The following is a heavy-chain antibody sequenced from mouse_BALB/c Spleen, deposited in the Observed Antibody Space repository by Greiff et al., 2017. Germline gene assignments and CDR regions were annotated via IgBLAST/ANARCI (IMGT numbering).Heavy chain of an antibody. CDR1: GFTFSSYG. CDR2: ISSGSSTI. Sequence: EVKLMESGGGLVQPGGSRKLSCAASGFTFSSYGMHWVRQAPEKGLEWVAYISSGSSTIYYADTVKGRFTISRDNPKNTLFLQMTSLRSEDTAMYYCAREFAYWGQGTRVTVSA. J-gene: IGHJ3*01. V-gene: IGHV5-17*02. CDR3: AREFAY.